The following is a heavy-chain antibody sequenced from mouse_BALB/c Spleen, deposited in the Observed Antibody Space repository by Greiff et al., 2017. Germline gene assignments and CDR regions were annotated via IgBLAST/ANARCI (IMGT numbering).Heavy chain of an antibody. CDR3: ARRENYFDD. V-gene: IGHV1-55*01. CDR2: IYPGSGST. J-gene: IGHJ2*01. Sequence: VQLQQSGAELVKPGTSVKLSCKASGYNFTSYWINWVKLRPGQGLEWIGDIYPGSGSTNYNEKFKRKATLTVDTSSSTAYMQLGNLASEDSALYYCARRENYFDDWGQGTTLTVSS. CDR1: GYNFTSYW.